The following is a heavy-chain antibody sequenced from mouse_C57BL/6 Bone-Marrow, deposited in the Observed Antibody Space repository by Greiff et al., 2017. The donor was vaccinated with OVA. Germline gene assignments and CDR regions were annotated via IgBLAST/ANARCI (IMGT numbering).Heavy chain of an antibody. D-gene: IGHD1-1*01. CDR1: GYTFTSYW. Sequence: QVQLQQPGAELVMPGASVKLSCKASGYTFTSYWMHWVKQRPGQGLEWIGEIDPSDSYTNYNQKFKGKSTLTVDKSSSTAYMQLSSLTSEDSAVYDCANYYGSRGYFDVWGTGTTVTVSS. CDR3: ANYYGSRGYFDV. V-gene: IGHV1-69*01. CDR2: IDPSDSYT. J-gene: IGHJ1*03.